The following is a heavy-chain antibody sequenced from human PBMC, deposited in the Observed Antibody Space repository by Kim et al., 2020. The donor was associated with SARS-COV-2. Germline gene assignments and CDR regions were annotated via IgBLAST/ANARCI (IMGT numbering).Heavy chain of an antibody. CDR2: ISGSGGST. D-gene: IGHD3-9*01. CDR1: GFTFSSYA. J-gene: IGHJ3*02. CDR3: AKGGLYFDWLLSVESVRLDAFDI. Sequence: GGSLRLSCAASGFTFSSYAMSWVRQAPGKGLEWVSAISGSGGSTYYADSVKGRFTISRDNSKNTLYLQMNSLRAEDTAVYYCAKGGLYFDWLLSVESVRLDAFDIWGQGTMGTVSS. V-gene: IGHV3-23*01.